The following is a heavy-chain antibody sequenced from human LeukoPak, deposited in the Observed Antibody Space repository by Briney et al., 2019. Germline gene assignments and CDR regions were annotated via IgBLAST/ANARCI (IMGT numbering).Heavy chain of an antibody. D-gene: IGHD6-6*01. CDR2: IYYSGST. V-gene: IGHV4-59*01. CDR1: GGSISSYY. CDR3: ARSEYSSSWGVFDY. J-gene: IGHJ4*02. Sequence: SETLSLTCTVSGGSISSYYWSWIRQPPGKGLEWIGYIYYSGSTNYNPSLKSRVTISVDTSKNQFSLKLSSVTAADTAVYYCARSEYSSSWGVFDYWGQGTLVTVSS.